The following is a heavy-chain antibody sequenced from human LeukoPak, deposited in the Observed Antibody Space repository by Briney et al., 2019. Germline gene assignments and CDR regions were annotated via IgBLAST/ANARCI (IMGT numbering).Heavy chain of an antibody. Sequence: PSETLSLTCTVSGGSISSSSYYWGWIRQPPGKGLEWIGGIYSSGSTYYNPSLKSRVTISVDTSKNQFSLKLSSVTAADTAVYYCARSDYGGNERGLYYFDYWGQGTLVTVSS. CDR3: ARSDYGGNERGLYYFDY. D-gene: IGHD4-23*01. V-gene: IGHV4-39*07. J-gene: IGHJ4*02. CDR1: GGSISSSSYY. CDR2: IYSSGST.